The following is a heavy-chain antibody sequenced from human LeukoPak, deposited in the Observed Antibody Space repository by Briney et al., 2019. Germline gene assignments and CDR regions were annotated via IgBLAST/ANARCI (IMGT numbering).Heavy chain of an antibody. Sequence: SVKVSCKTSGYTFTGYYMHWVRQAPGQGLEWMGGIIPIFGTANYAQKFQGRVTITADESTSTAYLELSSLRSEDTAVYYCARDRGGGSYYDAFDIWGQGTMVTVSS. CDR1: GYTFTGYY. J-gene: IGHJ3*02. CDR2: IIPIFGTA. V-gene: IGHV1-69*13. D-gene: IGHD1-26*01. CDR3: ARDRGGGSYYDAFDI.